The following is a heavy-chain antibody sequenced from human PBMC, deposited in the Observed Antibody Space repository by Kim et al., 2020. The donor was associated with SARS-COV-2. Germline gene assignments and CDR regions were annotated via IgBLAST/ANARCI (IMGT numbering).Heavy chain of an antibody. J-gene: IGHJ6*02. D-gene: IGHD4-4*01. CDR1: GFTFSSYG. CDR2: ISYDGSNK. V-gene: IGHV3-30*18. CDR3: AKREATVTRGGLPVDYGMDV. Sequence: GGSLRLSCAASGFTFSSYGMHWVRQAPGKGLEWVAVISYDGSNKYYADSVKGRFTISRDNSKNTLYLQMNSLRAEDTAVYYCAKREATVTRGGLPVDYGMDVWGQGTTVTVSS.